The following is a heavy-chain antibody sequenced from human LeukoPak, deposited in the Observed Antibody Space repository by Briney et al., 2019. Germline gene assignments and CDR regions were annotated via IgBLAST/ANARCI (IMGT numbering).Heavy chain of an antibody. J-gene: IGHJ4*02. CDR2: INSDGSST. CDR1: GFTFSSYW. V-gene: IGHV3-74*01. CDR3: ARSIDY. Sequence: GGSLRLSCAASGFTFSSYWMHWVRQAPGKGLVWVSGINSDGSSTNYADSVKGRFTISRDNAKNTLYPQMNSLRAEDTAVYYCARSIDYWGQGTLVTVSS.